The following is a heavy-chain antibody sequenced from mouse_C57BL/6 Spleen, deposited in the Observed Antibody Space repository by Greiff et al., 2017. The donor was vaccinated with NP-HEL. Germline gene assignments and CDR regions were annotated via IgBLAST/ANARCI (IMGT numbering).Heavy chain of an antibody. Sequence: VQLQQSGAELVKPGASVKMSCKASGYTFTTYPIEWMKQNHGKSLEWIGNFNPYNDDTKYNEKFKGKATLTVDKSSSTVYLEISRLTSDDSAVYYCATYGNYGYYAMDYSGQGTSVTVSS. D-gene: IGHD2-10*02. V-gene: IGHV1-47*01. CDR1: GYTFTTYP. J-gene: IGHJ4*01. CDR3: ATYGNYGYYAMDY. CDR2: FNPYNDDT.